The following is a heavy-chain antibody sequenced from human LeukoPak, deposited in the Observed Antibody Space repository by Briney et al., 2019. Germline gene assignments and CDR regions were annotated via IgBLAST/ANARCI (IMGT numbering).Heavy chain of an antibody. CDR2: ITSRGDST. CDR1: GFTFSSYA. CDR3: ARLEVRGVIGP. J-gene: IGHJ5*02. V-gene: IGHV3-23*01. Sequence: GGSLRLSCAASGFTFSSYAMNWVREAPGKGLEWVSTITSRGDSTYYADSVKGRFTVSRDKSKNMLYLEMNSLRAEDTAVYYCARLEVRGVIGPWGQGTLVTVSS. D-gene: IGHD3-10*01.